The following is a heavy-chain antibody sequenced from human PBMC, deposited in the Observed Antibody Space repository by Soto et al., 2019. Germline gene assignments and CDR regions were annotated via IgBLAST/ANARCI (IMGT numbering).Heavy chain of an antibody. Sequence: QVQLVESGGGLVKPRGSLRLSCAASGFTFSDYYMSWIRQAPGKGLEWVSYISSSGSTIYYADSVKGRFTISRDNVKNSLYLQMNILRADDTALYYCARDQYDDFWSCYSSYYMDVWGKGTTVTVSS. V-gene: IGHV3-11*01. CDR3: ARDQYDDFWSCYSSYYMDV. D-gene: IGHD3-3*01. J-gene: IGHJ6*03. CDR2: ISSSGSTI. CDR1: GFTFSDYY.